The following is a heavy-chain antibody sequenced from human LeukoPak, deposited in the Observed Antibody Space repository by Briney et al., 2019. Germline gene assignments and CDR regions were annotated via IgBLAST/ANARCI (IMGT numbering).Heavy chain of an antibody. Sequence: SETPSLTCAVSGYSISSGYYGGWIRQPPGKGLEGIVCIYHSGSTYYHPSLKSRVTLSVDTSKNQFSLKLSSVTAADTAVYYCASLSSRIPVYYFDFWGQETLVTVSS. J-gene: IGHJ4*02. CDR1: GYSISSGYY. CDR3: ASLSSRIPVYYFDF. D-gene: IGHD2-15*01. V-gene: IGHV4-38-2*01. CDR2: IYHSGST.